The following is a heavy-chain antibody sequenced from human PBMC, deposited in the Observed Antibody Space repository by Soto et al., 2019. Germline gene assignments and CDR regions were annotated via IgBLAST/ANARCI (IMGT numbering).Heavy chain of an antibody. CDR2: IYYSGST. CDR1: GGSISSYY. V-gene: IGHV4-59*01. Sequence: SETLSLTCTVSGGSISSYYWSWIRQPPGKGLEWIGYIYYSGSTNYNPSNKSRVTISVDTSKNHFFLKLSSVTAADTAVYYCARFYQFLNYYDSSGHAFDIWGQGTMVTVSS. CDR3: ARFYQFLNYYDSSGHAFDI. J-gene: IGHJ3*02. D-gene: IGHD3-22*01.